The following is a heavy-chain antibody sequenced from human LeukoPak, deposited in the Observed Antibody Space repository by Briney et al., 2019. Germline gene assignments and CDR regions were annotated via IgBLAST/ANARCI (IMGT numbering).Heavy chain of an antibody. J-gene: IGHJ3*01. V-gene: IGHV3-48*03. Sequence: GGSLRLSCAASGFTFSSYEMNWVRQAPGKGLEWVSYMSNSGTIYYAGSVKGRFTISKDNAKNSLYLQMNSLRAEDTAVYYCARVKNGDFGAGAFDLWGQGTMVTVSS. D-gene: IGHD4-17*01. CDR2: MSNSGTI. CDR3: ARVKNGDFGAGAFDL. CDR1: GFTFSSYE.